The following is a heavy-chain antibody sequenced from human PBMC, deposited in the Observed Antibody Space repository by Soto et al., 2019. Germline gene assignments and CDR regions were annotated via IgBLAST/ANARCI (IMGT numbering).Heavy chain of an antibody. J-gene: IGHJ6*02. D-gene: IGHD4-17*01. CDR3: ATDDYGAQGGASYYYGMDV. V-gene: IGHV5-10-1*01. CDR1: GYIFTSYW. Sequence: PGESLKISCNGSGYIFTSYWISWGRQMPGKGLEWMGRIDPSDSYTNYSPSFQGHVTISADKSISTAYLQWSSLKASDTAMYYCATDDYGAQGGASYYYGMDVWGQGTTVTVSS. CDR2: IDPSDSYT.